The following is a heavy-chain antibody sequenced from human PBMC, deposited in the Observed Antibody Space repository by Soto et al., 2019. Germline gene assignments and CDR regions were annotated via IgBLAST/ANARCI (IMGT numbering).Heavy chain of an antibody. Sequence: QPQLVQSGVELKKPGASVRVSCKASGYPSTKFGINWVRQAPGQGLEWMGWISGHSGGTKYGPKFRDRLTIVTDTSSKTAYMELRSLKSDDTAVYYCAKDGGHGARTHICGMEVWGQGTTVTVSS. J-gene: IGHJ6*02. V-gene: IGHV1-18*01. CDR1: GYPSTKFG. CDR2: ISGHSGGT. CDR3: AKDGGHGARTHICGMEV. D-gene: IGHD1-1*01.